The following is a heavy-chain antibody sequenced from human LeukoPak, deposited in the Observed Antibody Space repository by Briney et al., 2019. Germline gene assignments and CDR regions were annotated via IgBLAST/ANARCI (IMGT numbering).Heavy chain of an antibody. V-gene: IGHV3-30*18. J-gene: IGHJ4*02. CDR2: ISYDGSNK. CDR1: GFTFSSYG. CDR3: AKELVGSGYAD. Sequence: GRSLRLSCAASGFTFSSYGMHWVCQAPGTGLEWVAVISYDGSNKYYADSVKGRFTISRDNSKNTVYLQMNSLRAEDTAVYYCAKELVGSGYADWGQGTLVTVSS. D-gene: IGHD5-12*01.